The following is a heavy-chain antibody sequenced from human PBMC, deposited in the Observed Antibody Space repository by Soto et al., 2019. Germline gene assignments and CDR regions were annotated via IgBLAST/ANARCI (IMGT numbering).Heavy chain of an antibody. CDR1: GFTFGDYA. J-gene: IGHJ4*02. D-gene: IGHD5-18*01. V-gene: IGHV3-49*04. CDR3: SGYSYGYTLDY. CDR2: IRSKAYGGTT. Sequence: GGSLRLSCTASGFTFGDYAMSWVRQAPGKGLEWVGFIRSKAYGGTTEYAASVKGRFTISRDDSKSIAYLQMNSLKTEDTAVYYCSGYSYGYTLDYWGQGTLVTVSS.